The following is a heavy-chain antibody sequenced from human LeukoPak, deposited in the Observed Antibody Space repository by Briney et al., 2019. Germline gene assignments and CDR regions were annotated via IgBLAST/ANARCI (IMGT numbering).Heavy chain of an antibody. J-gene: IGHJ6*02. CDR3: ARVVVPAAPYYYYYGMDV. CDR1: GYTFTSYG. D-gene: IGHD2-2*01. V-gene: IGHV1-18*01. Sequence: GASVKVSCKASGYTFTSYGISWVRQAPGQGLEWMGWISAYNGNTNYAQKLQGRVTMTTDTSTSTAYMELRSLRSDDTAVYYCARVVVPAAPYYYYYGMDVWGQGTTVTVSS. CDR2: ISAYNGNT.